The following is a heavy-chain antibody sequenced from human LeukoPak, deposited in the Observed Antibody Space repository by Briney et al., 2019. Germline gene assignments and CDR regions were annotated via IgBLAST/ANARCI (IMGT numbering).Heavy chain of an antibody. Sequence: SETLSLTCTVTGGSIDSNSWTWIRQPPGKGLELNGYFYYSGTTNYNPPLKSRVTMSVDMSKNQFSLKLSSVTAADTAVYYCARRSSSWKNWFDPWGQGTLVTVSS. D-gene: IGHD6-13*01. CDR3: ARRSSSWKNWFDP. CDR2: FYYSGTT. CDR1: GGSIDSNS. J-gene: IGHJ5*02. V-gene: IGHV4-59*01.